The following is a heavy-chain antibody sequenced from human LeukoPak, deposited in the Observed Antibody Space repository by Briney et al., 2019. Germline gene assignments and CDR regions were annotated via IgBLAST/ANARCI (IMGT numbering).Heavy chain of an antibody. V-gene: IGHV3-74*01. CDR1: GFTFSRNW. CDR2: INSDGSST. Sequence: GGSLRLSCAASGFTFSRNWMHWARQAPGKGLVSVSRINSDGSSTSYADSVKGRFTISRDNAKNTLYLQMNSLRAEDTGVYYCASDTVDTAVGIDYWGQGTLVTVSS. D-gene: IGHD5-18*01. CDR3: ASDTVDTAVGIDY. J-gene: IGHJ4*02.